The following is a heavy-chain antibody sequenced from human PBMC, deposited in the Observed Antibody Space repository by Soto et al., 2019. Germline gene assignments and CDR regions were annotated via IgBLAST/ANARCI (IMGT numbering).Heavy chain of an antibody. Sequence: QVQLVQSGPEVKMPGASVKVSCKTSGYHFTAYGLAWLRQAPGQRPEWMGWVSTNNADTNYAEKFQGRVTMTTDKSTTTTYMELRSLRSDDTAVYYCAIELNTDSSAYYSFAHWGQGTLVTVSS. CDR3: AIELNTDSSAYYSFAH. CDR1: GYHFTAYG. D-gene: IGHD3-22*01. CDR2: VSTNNADT. V-gene: IGHV1-18*01. J-gene: IGHJ4*02.